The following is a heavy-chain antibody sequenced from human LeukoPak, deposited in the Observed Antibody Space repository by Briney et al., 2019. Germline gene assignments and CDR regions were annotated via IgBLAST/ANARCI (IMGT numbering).Heavy chain of an antibody. CDR1: GYTFTSYY. CDR2: INPSGGST. CDR3: AREVQAYDFWSTDYYMDV. J-gene: IGHJ6*03. Sequence: ASVTVSCKASGYTFTSYYMHWVRQAPGQGLEWMGIINPSGGSTSYAQKFQGRVTMTRDTSTSTVYMELSSLRSEDTAVYYCAREVQAYDFWSTDYYMDVWGKGTTVTVSS. V-gene: IGHV1-46*01. D-gene: IGHD3-3*01.